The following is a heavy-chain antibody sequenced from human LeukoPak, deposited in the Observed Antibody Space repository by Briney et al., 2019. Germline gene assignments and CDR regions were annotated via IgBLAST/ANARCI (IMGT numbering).Heavy chain of an antibody. CDR1: GYTFTGYY. Sequence: GASVKVSCKASGYTFTGYYMHWVRQAPGQGLEWMGWINPNSGGTNYAQKFQGRVTMTRDTSISTAYVELSRLRSDDTAVYYCARVFGRNAYSSSSFDYWGQGTLVTVSS. CDR3: ARVFGRNAYSSSSFDY. V-gene: IGHV1-2*02. CDR2: INPNSGGT. J-gene: IGHJ4*02. D-gene: IGHD6-6*01.